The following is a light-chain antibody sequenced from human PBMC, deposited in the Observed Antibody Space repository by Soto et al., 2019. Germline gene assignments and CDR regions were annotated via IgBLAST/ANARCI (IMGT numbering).Light chain of an antibody. CDR3: QQYYSPPPT. CDR2: WAS. CDR1: QSVLYSSNNKNY. V-gene: IGKV4-1*01. J-gene: IGKJ4*01. Sequence: DIVMTQSPDSLAVSLGERATINCKSSQSVLYSSNNKNYLAWYQQKPGQPPKLLIYWASTRESGVPDRFSGSGSGTDFTLTISILQTEDVAFYYCQQYYSPPPTFGGGTKVEIK.